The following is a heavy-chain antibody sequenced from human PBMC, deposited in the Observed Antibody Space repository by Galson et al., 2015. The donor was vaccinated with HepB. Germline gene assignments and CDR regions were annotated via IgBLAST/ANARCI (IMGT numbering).Heavy chain of an antibody. CDR1: GYTFTGYY. CDR2: INPNSGGT. J-gene: IGHJ6*03. CDR3: ARSRDFWSAYSYYYYMDV. D-gene: IGHD3-3*01. Sequence: SVKVSCKASGYTFTGYYMHWVRQAPGQGREWMGWINPNSGGTNYAQNFKGRVTMTRDTSISTVYVELSRLRFDDTVVYYCARSRDFWSAYSYYYYMDVWGKGTTVAVSS. V-gene: IGHV1-2*02.